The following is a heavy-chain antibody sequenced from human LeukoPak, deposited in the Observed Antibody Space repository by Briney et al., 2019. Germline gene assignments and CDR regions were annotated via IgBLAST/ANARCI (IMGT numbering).Heavy chain of an antibody. J-gene: IGHJ4*02. CDR3: ARRGSGSRQPTVTLYYFDY. CDR2: IYYSGST. Sequence: SETLSLTCTVSGGSISSSSYYWGWIRQPPGKGLEWIGSIYYSGSTYYNPSLKSRVTISVDTSKNQFSLKLSSVTAADTAVYYCARRGSGSRQPTVTLYYFDYWGQGTLVTVSS. CDR1: GGSISSSSYY. V-gene: IGHV4-39*01. D-gene: IGHD3-10*01.